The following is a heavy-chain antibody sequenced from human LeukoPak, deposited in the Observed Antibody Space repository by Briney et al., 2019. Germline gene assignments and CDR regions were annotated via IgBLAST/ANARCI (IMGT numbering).Heavy chain of an antibody. CDR3: ARETPDAYCFDY. CDR1: GYTFTSYH. CDR2: IYASGDTR. J-gene: IGHJ4*02. V-gene: IGHV1-46*01. Sequence: ASVKVSCTPSGYTFTSYHLHWVRQAPGQGLEWMGMIYASGDTRSHAQNFQGRVTMTRDTSTTTLYMELSSLGSEDTAVYYCARETPDAYCFDYWGQGTLVTVSS. D-gene: IGHD1-14*01.